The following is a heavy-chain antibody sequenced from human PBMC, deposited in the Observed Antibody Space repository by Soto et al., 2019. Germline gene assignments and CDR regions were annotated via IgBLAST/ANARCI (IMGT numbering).Heavy chain of an antibody. CDR1: RFPFSTYA. Sequence: GGSLRLSCAASRFPFSTYALTWVRQAPGKGLEWVSAISGSGGSTHYADSVKGRFTISRDNSMNTVFLQMNSPRADDTAVYYCARRRIMRLAPHLAVWGKGTNGTVSS. D-gene: IGHD2-15*01. CDR3: ARRRIMRLAPHLAV. V-gene: IGHV3-23*01. J-gene: IGHJ6*04. CDR2: ISGSGGST.